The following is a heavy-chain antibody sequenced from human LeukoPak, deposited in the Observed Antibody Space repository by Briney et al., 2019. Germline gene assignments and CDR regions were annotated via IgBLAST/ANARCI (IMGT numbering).Heavy chain of an antibody. J-gene: IGHJ4*02. Sequence: GGSLRLSCAGSGFTFNNYAMHWVRQAPGKGLEWVAVISYDGSNKDYADSVRGRFTISRDYSKNTLYLQMNSLRGEDTAVYYCARVARGYSFKVYYFDYWGQGTLVTVSS. CDR2: ISYDGSNK. CDR1: GFTFNNYA. V-gene: IGHV3-30*04. CDR3: ARVARGYSFKVYYFDY. D-gene: IGHD5-18*01.